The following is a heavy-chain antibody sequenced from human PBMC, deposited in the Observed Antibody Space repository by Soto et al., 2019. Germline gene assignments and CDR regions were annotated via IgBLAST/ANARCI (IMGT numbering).Heavy chain of an antibody. J-gene: IGHJ4*02. Sequence: SVKLSCKAAGGTFSRYTISWVRQAPGQGLEWMGRIIPILGIANYAQKFQGRVTITADKSTSTAYMELSSLRSEDTAVYYCAGDQSSVVVVAATLDYWGQGTLVTGSS. V-gene: IGHV1-69*04. CDR3: AGDQSSVVVVAATLDY. CDR1: GGTFSRYT. CDR2: IIPILGIA. D-gene: IGHD2-15*01.